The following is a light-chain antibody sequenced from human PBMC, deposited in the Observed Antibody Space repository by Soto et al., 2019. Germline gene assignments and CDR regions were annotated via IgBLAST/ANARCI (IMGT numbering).Light chain of an antibody. V-gene: IGKV3-11*01. Sequence: EIVLAQSPGTVSLSRGERATLSRRASQSVSSYLAWYQQKPGQAPRLLIYDASNRATGIPARFSGSGSGTDFTLTISSLEPEDSAIYYCQQRSSWHTFGQGTKVDIK. CDR2: DAS. CDR3: QQRSSWHT. J-gene: IGKJ1*01. CDR1: QSVSSY.